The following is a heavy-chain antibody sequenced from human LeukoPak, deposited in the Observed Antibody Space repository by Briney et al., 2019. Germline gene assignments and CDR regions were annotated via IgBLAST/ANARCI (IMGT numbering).Heavy chain of an antibody. D-gene: IGHD2-15*01. Sequence: GGSLRLSCAASGFIFSNYAMHWVRQAPGKGLERVAVISYDASNKYYADSVKGRFTISRDNAKNTLYLQMNSLRAGDTAVYYCASTPNGVAAIYFDYWGQGTLVTVSS. V-gene: IGHV3-30*04. J-gene: IGHJ4*02. CDR2: ISYDASNK. CDR1: GFIFSNYA. CDR3: ASTPNGVAAIYFDY.